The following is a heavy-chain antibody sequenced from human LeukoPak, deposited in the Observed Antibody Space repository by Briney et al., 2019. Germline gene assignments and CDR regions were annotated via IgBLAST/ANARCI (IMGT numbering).Heavy chain of an antibody. Sequence: ASVKVSCKASGYTFTSYGISWVRQAPGQGLEWMGWISAYNGNTNYAQKLQGRVTMTTDTSTSTAYMELRSLRSDDTAVYYCARDSVEYCSSTSCYTDDAFDIWSQGTMVTVSS. V-gene: IGHV1-18*04. CDR1: GYTFTSYG. D-gene: IGHD2-2*02. J-gene: IGHJ3*02. CDR2: ISAYNGNT. CDR3: ARDSVEYCSSTSCYTDDAFDI.